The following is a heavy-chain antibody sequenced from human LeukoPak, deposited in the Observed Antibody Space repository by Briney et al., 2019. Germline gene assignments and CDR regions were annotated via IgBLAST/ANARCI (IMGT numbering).Heavy chain of an antibody. CDR1: GGSISSSSYY. J-gene: IGHJ4*02. D-gene: IGHD2-2*01. V-gene: IGHV4-39*02. Sequence: SETLSLTCTVSGGSISSSSYYWGWIRQPPGKGLEWIGSIYYSGSTYYNPSLKSRFTISVDTSKNQFSLKLSSVTAADTAVYYCAREGVPAETGVEDYWGQGTLVTVSS. CDR3: AREGVPAETGVEDY. CDR2: IYYSGST.